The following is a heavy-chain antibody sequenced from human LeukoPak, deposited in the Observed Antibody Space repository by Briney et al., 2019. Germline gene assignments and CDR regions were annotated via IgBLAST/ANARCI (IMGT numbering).Heavy chain of an antibody. V-gene: IGHV3-9*01. D-gene: IGHD3-22*01. CDR3: AKDVTYYYDSSGYYDY. CDR1: GFTFDDYA. Sequence: PGGSLRLSCAASGFTFDDYAMHWARQAPGKGLEWVSGISWNSGSIGYADSVKGRFTISRDNAKNSLYLQMNSLRAEDTALYYCAKDVTYYYDSSGYYDYWGQGTLVTVSS. CDR2: ISWNSGSI. J-gene: IGHJ4*02.